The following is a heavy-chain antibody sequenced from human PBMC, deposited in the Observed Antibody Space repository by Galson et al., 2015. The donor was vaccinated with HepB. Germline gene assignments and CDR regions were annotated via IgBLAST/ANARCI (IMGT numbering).Heavy chain of an antibody. V-gene: IGHV1-24*01. D-gene: IGHD1-26*01. CDR3: ATVGRALGAGATYYYYYMDV. J-gene: IGHJ6*03. CDR1: GYSLTELS. Sequence: SCKVSGYSLTELSMHRVRQAPGKGLEWMGGFDPEYGETIYAQRLQGRVTMTEDTSTDTAYMELSNLRSEDTAVYYCATVGRALGAGATYYYYYMDVWGQGTTVIVSS. CDR2: FDPEYGET.